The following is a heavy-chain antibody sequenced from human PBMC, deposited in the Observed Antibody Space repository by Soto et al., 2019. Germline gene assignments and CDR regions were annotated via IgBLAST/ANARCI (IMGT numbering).Heavy chain of an antibody. CDR1: GYTFSRYT. Sequence: ASVKVSCKASGYTFSRYTLHWVRQAPGQSLEWMGWIHTGTGNTKYSQKFQDRVTITRDTSASTAYMELSSLRAEDTAVYYCARPSAKRIAVPLDVSWGQGTLVTVPS. D-gene: IGHD6-19*01. CDR2: IHTGTGNT. V-gene: IGHV1-3*04. CDR3: ARPSAKRIAVPLDVS. J-gene: IGHJ5*02.